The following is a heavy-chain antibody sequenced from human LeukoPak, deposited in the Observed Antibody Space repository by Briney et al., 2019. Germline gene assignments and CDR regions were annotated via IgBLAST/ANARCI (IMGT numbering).Heavy chain of an antibody. CDR1: GFTVSKNY. D-gene: IGHD4-11*01. J-gene: IGHJ4*02. Sequence: AGGSLRLSCEVTGFTVSKNYMNWVRQAPGKGLEWVSIIDSGGTTYYANSVRGRFTISRDNSKNTLYLQMGSLRAEDMAVYYCASVTTHGVSHYEYKYWGQGTLVTVSS. CDR3: ASVTTHGVSHYEYKY. CDR2: IDSGGTT. V-gene: IGHV3-53*05.